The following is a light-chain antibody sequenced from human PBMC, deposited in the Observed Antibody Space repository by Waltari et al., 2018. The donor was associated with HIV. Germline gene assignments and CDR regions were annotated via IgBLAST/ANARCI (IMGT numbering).Light chain of an antibody. V-gene: IGLV1-40*01. CDR2: GNS. J-gene: IGLJ2*01. CDR1: SSNIGAGFD. Sequence: QSLLTQPPPVSGAPGPRVTISCTGSSSNIGAGFDVHWYQQLPGTVPKLLIYGNSNRPSGVPHRFSGSKSGTTASLAITGLQAEDEADYYCQSYDRSLSGYVVFGGGTKLTVL. CDR3: QSYDRSLSGYVV.